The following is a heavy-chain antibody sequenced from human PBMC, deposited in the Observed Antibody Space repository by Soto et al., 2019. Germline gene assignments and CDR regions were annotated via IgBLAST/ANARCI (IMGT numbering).Heavy chain of an antibody. D-gene: IGHD2-15*01. J-gene: IGHJ2*01. CDR3: ARYLRDGGSCRWGGGSDL. CDR2: VIPVLTMT. CDR1: GGSLNSYT. Sequence: QVHLVQSGAEVKKPGSSVKVSCKASGGSLNSYTISWVRQAPGQGLEWLGRVIPVLTMTNYGQKFQDRVTISADTSTSSGNRDLSSLKSEDTAVYYCARYLRDGGSCRWGGGSDLWGRGTLVIVSS. V-gene: IGHV1-69*02.